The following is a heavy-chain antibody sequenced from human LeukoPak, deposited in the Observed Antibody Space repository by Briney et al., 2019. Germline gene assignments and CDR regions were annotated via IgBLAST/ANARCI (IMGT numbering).Heavy chain of an antibody. V-gene: IGHV1-69*05. Sequence: SVKVSCKASGGTFSSYAISWVRQAPGQGLEWMGGIIPIFGTANYAQKFQGRVTITTDESTSTAYMELSSLRSEDTAVYYCARVKYKQWLVRGQFGPWGQGTLVTVSS. J-gene: IGHJ5*02. CDR3: ARVKYKQWLVRGQFGP. CDR2: IIPIFGTA. CDR1: GGTFSSYA. D-gene: IGHD6-19*01.